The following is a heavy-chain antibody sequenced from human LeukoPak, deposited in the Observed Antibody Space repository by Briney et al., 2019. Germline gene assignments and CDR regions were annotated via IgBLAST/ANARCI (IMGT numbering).Heavy chain of an antibody. CDR2: INPNNGGT. CDR1: GYTFSGYY. V-gene: IGHV1-2*02. J-gene: IGHJ4*02. D-gene: IGHD6-13*01. CDR3: ASTKSSSLFDF. Sequence: ASVKVSCKASGYTFSGYYMHWVRQAPGQRLEWMGWINPNNGGTKYAQKFQGRVTMTRDTSTSTVYMELSSLRSEDTAVYYCASTKSSSLFDFWGQGTLVTVSS.